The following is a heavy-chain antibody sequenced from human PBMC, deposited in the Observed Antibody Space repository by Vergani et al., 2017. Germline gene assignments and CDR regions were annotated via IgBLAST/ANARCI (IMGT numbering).Heavy chain of an antibody. CDR2: IYWDDDK. J-gene: IGHJ4*02. V-gene: IGHV2-5*02. D-gene: IGHD6-13*01. CDR3: AHRGQQLVYFDY. CDR1: GFSLSTSGVG. Sequence: QITLKESGPTLVKPTQTLTLTCTFSGFSLSTSGVGVGWIRQPPGTALEWLAPIYWDDDKRYSPSLKSRLTITKDTFKNQVVLTMTYMDPVDTAKYYCAHRGQQLVYFDYWGQGTLVIVSS.